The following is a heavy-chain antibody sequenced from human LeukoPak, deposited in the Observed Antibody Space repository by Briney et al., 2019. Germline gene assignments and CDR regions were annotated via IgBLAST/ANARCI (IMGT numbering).Heavy chain of an antibody. D-gene: IGHD3-10*01. V-gene: IGHV3-21*01. CDR1: GFTFISYS. CDR3: ARVEGFGELEYFDL. J-gene: IGHJ2*01. CDR2: ISSSSSYI. Sequence: GGSLRLSCAASGFTFISYSMSWVRQAPGRGLGWVSSISSSSSYIYYADSVKGRFTISRDNAKTSLYLQMNSLRAEDTAVYCCARVEGFGELEYFDLWGRGTLVTVSS.